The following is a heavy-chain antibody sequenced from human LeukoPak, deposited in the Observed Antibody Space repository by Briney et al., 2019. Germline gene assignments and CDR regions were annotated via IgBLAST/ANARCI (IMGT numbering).Heavy chain of an antibody. CDR2: IIPIFGTA. V-gene: IGHV1-69*01. CDR1: GGTFSSYA. J-gene: IGHJ4*02. CDR3: AREADYDFWSGISRAFDY. D-gene: IGHD3-3*01. Sequence: SVKVSCKASGGTFSSYAISWVRQAPGQGLEWMGGIIPIFGTANYPQKFQGRVTITADESTSTAYMELSSLRSEDTAVYYCAREADYDFWSGISRAFDYWGQGTLVTVSS.